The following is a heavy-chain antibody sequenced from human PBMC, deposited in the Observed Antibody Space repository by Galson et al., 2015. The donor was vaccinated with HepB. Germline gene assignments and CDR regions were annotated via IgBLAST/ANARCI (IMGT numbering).Heavy chain of an antibody. CDR3: ARQDYGDYPYAFDI. J-gene: IGHJ3*02. CDR1: GGSISSTIYY. D-gene: IGHD4-17*01. Sequence: ETLSLTCTVSGGSISSTIYYWGWIRQPPGKGLEWIGSIYYSGNTFYNPSLKSRVTISIDTSKNQFSLKLSSVTAADTAVYYCARQDYGDYPYAFDIWGQGTMVTVSS. V-gene: IGHV4-39*01. CDR2: IYYSGNT.